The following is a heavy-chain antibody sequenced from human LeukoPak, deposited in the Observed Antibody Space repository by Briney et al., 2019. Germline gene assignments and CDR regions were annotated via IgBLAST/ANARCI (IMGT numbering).Heavy chain of an antibody. D-gene: IGHD5-18*01. V-gene: IGHV3-21*01. CDR1: GFTLSTYP. CDR3: ARDGYSSGYLKALDY. J-gene: IGHJ4*02. Sequence: PGGSLRLSCAASGFTLSTYPMTWVRRAPGKGLEWAASISTSGTYIYYADSVRGRFTISRDNAKNSLYLQMNSLRAEDTALYYCARDGYSSGYLKALDYWGQGTLLTVSS. CDR2: ISTSGTYI.